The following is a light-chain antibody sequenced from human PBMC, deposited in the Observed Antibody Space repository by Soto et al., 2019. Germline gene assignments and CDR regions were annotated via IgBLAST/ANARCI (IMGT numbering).Light chain of an antibody. J-gene: IGLJ1*01. CDR3: SSYTSSSTYV. V-gene: IGLV2-14*01. Sequence: QSLLTQPASVSGSPGQSVTISCAGSSSDVGGYNYVSWYQQHPGKAPKLMIYDVSNRPSGVSNRFSGSKSGNTASLTISGLQAEDEADYYCSSYTSSSTYVFGTGTNVT. CDR2: DVS. CDR1: SSDVGGYNY.